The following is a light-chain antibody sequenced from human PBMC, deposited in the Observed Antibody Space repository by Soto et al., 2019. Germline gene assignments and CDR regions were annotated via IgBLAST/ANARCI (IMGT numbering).Light chain of an antibody. J-gene: IGKJ1*01. V-gene: IGKV3-20*01. CDR3: QQYGSSPPWT. CDR2: GAS. CDR1: QSVSSSY. Sequence: EIVLTQSPGTLSLSPGERATLSCRASQSVSSSYLAWYQQKPGQAPRLLIYGASSRATGIPDRFSGSGSGTDFTLTFSRLEPEDFAVYYSQQYGSSPPWTFGQGTK.